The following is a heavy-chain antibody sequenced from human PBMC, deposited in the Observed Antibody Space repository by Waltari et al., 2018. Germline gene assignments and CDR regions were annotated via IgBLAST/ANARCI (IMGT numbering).Heavy chain of an antibody. V-gene: IGHV3-48*03. D-gene: IGHD3-10*02. J-gene: IGHJ3*02. CDR1: GFTFISSS. CDR3: ARGLTMSDAFDI. Sequence: EVQLVESGGGLVQPGGSLRLSCAVSGFTFISSSMTWVRKAPGKGLEWVSYISSSGSTIYYADSVKGRFTIARDNAKNSLYLQMNSLRAEDTAVYYCARGLTMSDAFDIWGQGTMVTVSS. CDR2: ISSSGSTI.